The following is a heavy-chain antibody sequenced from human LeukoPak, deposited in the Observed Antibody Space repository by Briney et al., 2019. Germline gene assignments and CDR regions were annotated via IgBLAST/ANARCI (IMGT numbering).Heavy chain of an antibody. V-gene: IGHV4-34*01. Sequence: PSETLSLTCAVYGGSFSDYYWVWIRQPPGKGLEWIGSIYYSGSTSYNPSLKSRVTMTVDTSKSQFSLKLSSVTAADTAVYYCARDRRVYYYGSGSADFDYWGQGTLVTVSS. D-gene: IGHD3-10*01. CDR3: ARDRRVYYYGSGSADFDY. J-gene: IGHJ4*02. CDR2: IYYSGST. CDR1: GGSFSDYY.